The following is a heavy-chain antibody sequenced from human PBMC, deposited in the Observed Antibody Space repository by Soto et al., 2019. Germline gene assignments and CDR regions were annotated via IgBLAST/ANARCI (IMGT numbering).Heavy chain of an antibody. CDR2: INQDGRDT. CDR3: ATYHDDEWESYRHRY. Sequence: SLRLSCAASGLAFRSFLMSWVRQAPGGGLEWVANINQDGRDTYYSDSVRDRFTISRDNAANSLFLHMNSLGAEDTAVYYCATYHDDEWESYRHRYWGQGTLVTVSS. D-gene: IGHD3-16*02. CDR1: GLAFRSFL. J-gene: IGHJ4*02. V-gene: IGHV3-7*01.